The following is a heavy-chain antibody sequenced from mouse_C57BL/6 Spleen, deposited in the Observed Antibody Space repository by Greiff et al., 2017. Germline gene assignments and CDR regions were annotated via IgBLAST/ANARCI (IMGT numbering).Heavy chain of an antibody. D-gene: IGHD2-1*01. CDR1: EYEFPSHD. V-gene: IGHV5-2*01. CDR3: ARQGGNYVGAMDY. Sequence: DVMLVESGGGLVQPGESLKLSCESNEYEFPSHDMSWVRKTPEKRLELVAAINSDGGSTYYPDTMERRFIISRDNTKKTLYLQMSSLRSEDTALYYCARQGGNYVGAMDYWGQGTSVTVSS. CDR2: INSDGGST. J-gene: IGHJ4*01.